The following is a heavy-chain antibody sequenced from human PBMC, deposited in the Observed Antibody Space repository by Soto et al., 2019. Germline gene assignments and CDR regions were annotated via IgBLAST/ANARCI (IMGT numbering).Heavy chain of an antibody. CDR1: GFTFSSYA. CDR3: ARDGPRGVTIFGVVIIPYYYGMEV. J-gene: IGHJ6*02. CDR2: ISYDGSNK. D-gene: IGHD3-3*01. V-gene: IGHV3-30-3*01. Sequence: GGSLRLSCAASGFTFSSYAMHWVRQAPGKGLEWVAVISYDGSNKYYADSVKGRFTISRDNSKNTLYLQMNSLRAEDTAVYYCARDGPRGVTIFGVVIIPYYYGMEVWGQGTTVTVSS.